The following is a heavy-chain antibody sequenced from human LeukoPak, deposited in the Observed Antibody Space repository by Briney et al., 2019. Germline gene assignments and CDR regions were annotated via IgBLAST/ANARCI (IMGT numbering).Heavy chain of an antibody. CDR1: GFTFDDYA. D-gene: IGHD2-2*01. Sequence: LTGGSLRLSCAASGFTFDDYAMHWVRQAPGKGLEWVSGISWNSGSIGYADSVKGRFTISRDNAKNSLYLQMNSLRAEDTALYYCAKAGQYQLLSHFDYWGQGTLVTVSS. V-gene: IGHV3-9*01. CDR2: ISWNSGSI. J-gene: IGHJ4*02. CDR3: AKAGQYQLLSHFDY.